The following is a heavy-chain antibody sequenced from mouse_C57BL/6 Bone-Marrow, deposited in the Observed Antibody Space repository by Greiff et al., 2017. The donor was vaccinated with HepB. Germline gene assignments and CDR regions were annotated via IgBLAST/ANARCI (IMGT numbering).Heavy chain of an antibody. D-gene: IGHD2-5*01. CDR2: ISSGGSYT. Sequence: DVKLVESGGDLVKPGGSLKLSCAASGFTFSSYGMSWVRQTPDKRLEWVATISSGGSYTYYPDSVKGRFTISRDNAKNTLYLQMSSLKSEDTAMYYCARPPYSNYAWFAYWGQGTLVTVSA. V-gene: IGHV5-6*02. J-gene: IGHJ3*01. CDR1: GFTFSSYG. CDR3: ARPPYSNYAWFAY.